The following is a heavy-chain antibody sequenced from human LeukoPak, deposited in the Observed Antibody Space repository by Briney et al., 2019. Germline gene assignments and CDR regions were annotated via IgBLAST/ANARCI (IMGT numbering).Heavy chain of an antibody. CDR1: GFTFSSYG. CDR3: AKEDGDDVSYYYYYYMDV. J-gene: IGHJ6*03. Sequence: GGSLRRSCAASGFTFSSYGMHWVRQAPGKGLEWVAVISYDGSNKYYADSVKGRFTISRDNSKNTLYLQMNSLRAEDTAVYYCAKEDGDDVSYYYYYYMDVWGKGTTVTVSS. D-gene: IGHD4-17*01. V-gene: IGHV3-30*18. CDR2: ISYDGSNK.